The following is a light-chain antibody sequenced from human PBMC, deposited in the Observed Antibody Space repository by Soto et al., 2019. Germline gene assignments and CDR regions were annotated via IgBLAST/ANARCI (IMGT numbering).Light chain of an antibody. Sequence: AIRMTQSPSSLSASTGDRVTITCRASQGISSYLAWYQQKPGKAPKLLIYAASTLQSGVPSRFSGSGSGTDFTLTISCLQSEDFATYDCQQYNSYSQKTFGQGTKVDIK. CDR3: QQYNSYSQKT. J-gene: IGKJ1*01. CDR1: QGISSY. CDR2: AAS. V-gene: IGKV1-8*01.